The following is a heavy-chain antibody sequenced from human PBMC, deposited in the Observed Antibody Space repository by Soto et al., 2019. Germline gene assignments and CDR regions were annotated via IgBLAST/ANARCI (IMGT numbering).Heavy chain of an antibody. D-gene: IGHD3-10*01. V-gene: IGHV3-15*07. CDR2: IKGKSQGGTA. CDR1: AFPFTNAW. Sequence: QLVESGGGLLRPGGSLRLSCAASAFPFTNAWMNWVRQAPGKGLEWFGRIKGKSQGGTADNAAPVKGRFAISRVDSKNTLYLQMNSLQTDDTAVYFCAIEREGTDTLLRGLEPGAFDIWGLGTMVTVSS. CDR3: AIEREGTDTLLRGLEPGAFDI. J-gene: IGHJ3*02.